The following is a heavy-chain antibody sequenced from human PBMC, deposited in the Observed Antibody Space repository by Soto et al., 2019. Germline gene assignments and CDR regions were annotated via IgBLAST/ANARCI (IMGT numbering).Heavy chain of an antibody. V-gene: IGHV3-15*01. D-gene: IGHD1-7*01. Sequence: PGGSMRLSCVASGLTYCSYAMSWVRQAPGKGLEWVGRIKSKNDGGTADFAAPVKGRFAISRDDSKNMVDLQMNNLKTEDTAVYYCTTDSYFTMELVRFDFWGLGTLVTVSS. J-gene: IGHJ4*01. CDR3: TTDSYFTMELVRFDF. CDR1: GLTYCSYA. CDR2: IKSKNDGGTA.